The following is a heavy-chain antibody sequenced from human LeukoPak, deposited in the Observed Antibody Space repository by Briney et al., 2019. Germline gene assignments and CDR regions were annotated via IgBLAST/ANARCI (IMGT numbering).Heavy chain of an antibody. Sequence: LRLSCATSGFTFSSYAMHWIRQPPGKGLEWIGEINHSGSTNYNPSLKSRVTISVDTSKNQFSLKLSSVTAADTAVYYCARRCVWSTSCRWFDPWGQGTLVTVSS. CDR2: INHSGST. CDR3: ARRCVWSTSCRWFDP. J-gene: IGHJ5*02. V-gene: IGHV4-34*01. CDR1: GFTFSSYA. D-gene: IGHD2-2*01.